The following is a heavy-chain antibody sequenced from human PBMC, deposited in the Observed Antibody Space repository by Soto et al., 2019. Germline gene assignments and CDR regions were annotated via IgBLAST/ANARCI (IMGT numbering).Heavy chain of an antibody. CDR2: IYYSGST. J-gene: IGHJ5*02. CDR1: GGSISSGGYY. D-gene: IGHD4-17*01. CDR3: ARANNYGDYAVRWFDP. V-gene: IGHV4-31*03. Sequence: QVQLQESGPGLVKPSQTLSLTCTVSGGSISSGGYYWSWIRQHPGKGLEWIGYIYYSGSTYYNPSLKSRVSISEDTSKNQFSLKLSSVTAADTAVYYCARANNYGDYAVRWFDPWGQGTLVTVSS.